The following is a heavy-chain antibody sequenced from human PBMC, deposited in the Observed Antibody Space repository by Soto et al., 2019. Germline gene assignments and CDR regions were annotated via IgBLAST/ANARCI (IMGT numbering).Heavy chain of an antibody. CDR3: ARTLGGSFYYYYYMDV. CDR1: GYTFTSYG. D-gene: IGHD3-10*01. CDR2: ISAYNGNT. Sequence: GASVKVSCKASGYTFTSYGISWVRQAPGQGLEWMGWISAYNGNTNYAQKLQGRVTMTTDTSTSTAYMELRSLRSDDTAVYYRARTLGGSFYYYYYMDVWGKGTTVTVSS. V-gene: IGHV1-18*01. J-gene: IGHJ6*03.